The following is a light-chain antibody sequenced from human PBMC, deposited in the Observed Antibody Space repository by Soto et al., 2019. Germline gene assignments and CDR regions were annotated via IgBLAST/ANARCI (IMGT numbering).Light chain of an antibody. CDR1: SSNIGAGYD. CDR2: GNS. V-gene: IGLV1-40*01. J-gene: IGLJ1*01. CDR3: QSYDSSHYV. Sequence: QSVLTQPPSVSGAPGQRVTISCTGSSSNIGAGYDVHWYQQLPGTAPKLLIYGNSNRPSGVPDRFSGSKSGTSASLAITGLQAEDEADYYCQSYDSSHYVFGTGTNVTVL.